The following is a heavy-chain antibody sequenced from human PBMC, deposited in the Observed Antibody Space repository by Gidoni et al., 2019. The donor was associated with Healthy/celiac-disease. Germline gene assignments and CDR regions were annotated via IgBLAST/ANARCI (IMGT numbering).Heavy chain of an antibody. V-gene: IGHV3-64*01. CDR3: ARRLGASGGLDY. CDR1: GFTFSSYA. CDR2: ISSNGGST. Sequence: EVQLVESGGGLVQPGGSLRLSCAASGFTFSSYAMHWVRQGPGKGLEYVSAISSNGGSTYYANSVKSRFTISRDNSKNKLNLQMGSLRAEDMAVYDCARRLGASGGLDYWGQGTLVTVSS. J-gene: IGHJ4*02. D-gene: IGHD3-16*01.